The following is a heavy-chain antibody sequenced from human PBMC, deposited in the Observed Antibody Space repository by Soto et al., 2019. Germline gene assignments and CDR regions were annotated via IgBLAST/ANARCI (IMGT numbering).Heavy chain of an antibody. CDR1: GYTFTTYY. J-gene: IGHJ4*02. Sequence: QVQLVQSGAEVKNPGASVKISCKASGYTFTTYYMYWLRQARGQGIEWMGIITPSSGSTRYEPRFQDRITMTRDTCRSTVYVELGSLRSEDTAGSYCARAVSTTTAQIDSWGQGTLVTVSS. CDR2: ITPSSGST. V-gene: IGHV1-46*01. CDR3: ARAVSTTTAQIDS. D-gene: IGHD4-17*01.